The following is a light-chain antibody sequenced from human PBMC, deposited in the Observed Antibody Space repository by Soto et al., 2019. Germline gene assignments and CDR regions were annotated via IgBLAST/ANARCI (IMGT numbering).Light chain of an antibody. CDR3: QQRSNWPPTT. CDR2: DAF. V-gene: IGKV3-11*01. CDR1: QSVSSY. J-gene: IGKJ4*01. Sequence: EIVLTQSPATLSLSPGERATLSCRASQSVSSYLAWYQQKAGQAPRLLIYDAFNRATGIPARFSGSGSGTAFTLTIGSLEPEEFAVYYCQQRSNWPPTTFGGGNKVEIK.